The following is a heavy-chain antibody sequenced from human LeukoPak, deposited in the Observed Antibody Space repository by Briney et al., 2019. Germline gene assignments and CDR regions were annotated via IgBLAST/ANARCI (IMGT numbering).Heavy chain of an antibody. Sequence: ASVKVSCKASGYTFTGYYMHWVRQAPGQGLEWMGRINPNSGGTNYAQKFQGRVTMTRDTSISTAYMELSSVTAADTAVYYCAREAIAAAGPDAFDIWGQGTMVTVSS. V-gene: IGHV1-2*06. CDR3: AREAIAAAGPDAFDI. J-gene: IGHJ3*02. CDR1: GYTFTGYY. D-gene: IGHD6-13*01. CDR2: INPNSGGT.